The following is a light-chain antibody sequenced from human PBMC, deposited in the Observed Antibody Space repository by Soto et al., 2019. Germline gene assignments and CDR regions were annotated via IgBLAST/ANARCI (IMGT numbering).Light chain of an antibody. CDR3: QQRSAWPPWT. CDR1: QSVSSY. J-gene: IGKJ1*01. CDR2: DAS. V-gene: IGKV3-11*01. Sequence: IVLTQSPATLSLSPGERATLSCRASQSVSSYLAWYQQKPGQAPRLLIYDASNRATGIPARFSGSGSETDFTLTISSLEPEDFAVYFCQQRSAWPPWTFGQGTKV.